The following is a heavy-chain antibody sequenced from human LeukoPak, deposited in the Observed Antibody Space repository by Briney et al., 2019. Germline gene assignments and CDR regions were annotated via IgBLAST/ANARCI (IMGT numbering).Heavy chain of an antibody. CDR1: GFTFSNYG. Sequence: PGGSLRLSCAASGFTFSNYGMHWVRQAPGQGLEWMGWINPNSGGTNYAQKFQGRVTMTRDTSISTAYMELSRLRSDDTAVYYCARDLSMTDAFDIWGQGTMVTVSS. CDR2: INPNSGGT. CDR3: ARDLSMTDAFDI. J-gene: IGHJ3*02. D-gene: IGHD2-8*01. V-gene: IGHV1-2*02.